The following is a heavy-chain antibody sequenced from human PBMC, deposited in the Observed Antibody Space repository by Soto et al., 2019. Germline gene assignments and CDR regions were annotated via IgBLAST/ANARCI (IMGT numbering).Heavy chain of an antibody. J-gene: IGHJ4*02. CDR2: VSASGSIT. V-gene: IGHV3-23*01. D-gene: IGHD2-15*01. CDR1: GFTFSSYD. Sequence: GGSLRLSCAASGFTFSSYDMSWVRQAPGKGLEWVSGVSASGSITSYADSAKGRFTISRDNAKNTVFLQMSSLRAEDTAIYFCAKGHCRGGRCYRGFDYWGQGTLVTVYS. CDR3: AKGHCRGGRCYRGFDY.